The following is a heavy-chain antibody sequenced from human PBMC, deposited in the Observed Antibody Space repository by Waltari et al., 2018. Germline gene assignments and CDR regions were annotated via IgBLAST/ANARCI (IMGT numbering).Heavy chain of an antibody. J-gene: IGHJ3*02. V-gene: IGHV1-69*08. D-gene: IGHD4-17*01. CDR3: ARLHDYGDYVSEAFDI. CDR1: GGTFSSYA. CDR2: IIPIFGTA. Sequence: QVQLVQSGAAVKKPGSSVTVSCKASGGTFSSYAITWVRQAPGQGLEWMGRIIPIFGTANYAQKCQGRVTITADKSTSTAYMELSSLRSEDTAVYYCARLHDYGDYVSEAFDIWGQGTMVTVSS.